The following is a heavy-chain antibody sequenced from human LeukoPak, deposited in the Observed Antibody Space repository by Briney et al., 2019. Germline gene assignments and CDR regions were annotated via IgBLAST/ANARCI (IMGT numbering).Heavy chain of an antibody. J-gene: IGHJ4*02. Sequence: GGSLRLSCAASGFTFSSYGMHWVRQAPGKGLEWVAFIRYDGSNKYYADSVKGRFTISRDNAKNTLYLQMNSLRAEDTAVYYCARISLERSKAGDYWGQGTLVTVSS. CDR2: IRYDGSNK. CDR1: GFTFSSYG. CDR3: ARISLERSKAGDY. V-gene: IGHV3-30*02. D-gene: IGHD5-24*01.